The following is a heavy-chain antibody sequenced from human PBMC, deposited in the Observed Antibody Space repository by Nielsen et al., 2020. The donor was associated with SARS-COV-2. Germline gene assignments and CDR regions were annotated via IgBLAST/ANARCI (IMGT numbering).Heavy chain of an antibody. J-gene: IGHJ6*03. CDR3: ASLSGSVAAGTRYYYYYMDV. D-gene: IGHD6-13*01. V-gene: IGHV3-21*04. Sequence: WIRQPPGKGLEWVSSISSSSSYIYYADSVKGRFTISRDNAKNSLYLQMNSLRAEDTAVYYCASLSGSVAAGTRYYYYYMDVWGKGTTVTVSS. CDR2: ISSSSSYI.